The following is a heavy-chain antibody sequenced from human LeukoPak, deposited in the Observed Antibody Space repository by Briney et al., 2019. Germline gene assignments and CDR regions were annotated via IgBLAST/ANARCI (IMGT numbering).Heavy chain of an antibody. CDR1: GYTFTSYY. D-gene: IGHD2-15*01. J-gene: IGHJ4*02. Sequence: ASVKVSCKASGYTFTSYYMHWVRQAPGQGLEWMGIINPSGGSTSYAQKFQGRVTMTRDTSTSTVYMELSSLRSEDTAVYYCARAYCSGGSCYRRNYWGQGTLVTVSS. CDR3: ARAYCSGGSCYRRNY. CDR2: INPSGGST. V-gene: IGHV1-46*01.